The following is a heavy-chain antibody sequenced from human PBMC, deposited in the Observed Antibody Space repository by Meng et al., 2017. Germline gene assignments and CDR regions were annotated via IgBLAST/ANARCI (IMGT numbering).Heavy chain of an antibody. CDR3: AHAYYYDGSGYSYYFDF. CDR2: IYWDDDK. Sequence: QITLKESVPTLVKPTQTLTLTCTFSGFSLSTNGVGVGWIRQPPGKALEWLALIYWDDDKRYSPSLKKRLTITKDTSKNQVVLTMTNVDPVDTATYYRAHAYYYDGSGYSYYFDFWGQGTLVTVSS. D-gene: IGHD3-22*01. CDR1: GFSLSTNGVG. J-gene: IGHJ4*02. V-gene: IGHV2-5*02.